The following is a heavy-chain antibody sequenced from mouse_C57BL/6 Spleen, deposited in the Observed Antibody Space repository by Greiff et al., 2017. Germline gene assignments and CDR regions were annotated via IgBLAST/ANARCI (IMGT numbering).Heavy chain of an antibody. CDR3: ARDPGSGYGFDY. D-gene: IGHD3-2*02. CDR2: IWSGGGT. CDR1: GFSLTSYG. V-gene: IGHV2-2*01. J-gene: IGHJ2*01. Sequence: VMLVESGPGLVQPSQSLSITCTVSGFSLTSYGVHWVRQSPGKGLEWLGVIWSGGGTDYNEAFISRLSISKDNSKSQVFFKMNSLQADDIAIYYCARDPGSGYGFDYWGQGTTLTVSS.